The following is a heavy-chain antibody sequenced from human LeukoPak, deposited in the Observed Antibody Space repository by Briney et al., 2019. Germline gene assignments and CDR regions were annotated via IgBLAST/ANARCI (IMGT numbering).Heavy chain of an antibody. D-gene: IGHD6-19*01. Sequence: ASVKVSCKASGGTFSSYAISWVRQAPGQGLEWMGRIIPIFGTANYAQKFQGRVTITTDESTSTAYMELSSLRSEDTAVYYCARGLSSGWYELDHFDYWGQGTLVTVSS. CDR1: GGTFSSYA. CDR3: ARGLSSGWYELDHFDY. V-gene: IGHV1-69*05. J-gene: IGHJ4*02. CDR2: IIPIFGTA.